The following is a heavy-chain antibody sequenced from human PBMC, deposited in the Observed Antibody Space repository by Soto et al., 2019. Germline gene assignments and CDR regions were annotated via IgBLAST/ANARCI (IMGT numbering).Heavy chain of an antibody. CDR1: GGSISRGGYS. D-gene: IGHD1-26*01. CDR3: ARDWGYSGSHRYYYGMDV. CDR2: IYHSGST. Sequence: PSETLSLTCAVSGGSISRGGYSWSWFRQPPGKGLEWIGYIYHSGSTYYNPSLKSRVTISVDRSKNQFSLKLSSVTAADTAVYYCARDWGYSGSHRYYYGMDVWGQGTTVTVSS. J-gene: IGHJ6*02. V-gene: IGHV4-30-2*01.